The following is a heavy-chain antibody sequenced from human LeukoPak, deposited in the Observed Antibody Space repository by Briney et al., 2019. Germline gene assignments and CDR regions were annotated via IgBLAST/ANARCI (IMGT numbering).Heavy chain of an antibody. J-gene: IGHJ4*02. V-gene: IGHV4-31*03. CDR3: ARTGRFSSGSYDY. CDR2: IYYSGST. D-gene: IGHD3-22*01. Sequence: SETLSLTCTVSGGSISSGGYYWSWIRQHPGKGLEWIGYIYYSGSTYYNPSLKSRVTISVDTSKNQFSLKLSSVTAADTAVYYCARTGRFSSGSYDYWGQGTLVTVSS. CDR1: GGSISSGGYY.